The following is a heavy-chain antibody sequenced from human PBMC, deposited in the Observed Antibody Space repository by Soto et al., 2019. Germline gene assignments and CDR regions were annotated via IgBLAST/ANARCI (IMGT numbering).Heavy chain of an antibody. CDR1: GGSISSGGYY. J-gene: IGHJ4*02. CDR3: ARVYGVVVAAPLWYFDY. V-gene: IGHV4-31*03. CDR2: IYYSGST. Sequence: SETLSLTCTVSGGSISSGGYYWSWIRQHPGKGLEWIGYIYYSGSTYYNPSLKSRVTISVDTSKNQYSLKLSSVTAADTAVYYSARVYGVVVAAPLWYFDYWGQGTLVTVSS. D-gene: IGHD2-15*01.